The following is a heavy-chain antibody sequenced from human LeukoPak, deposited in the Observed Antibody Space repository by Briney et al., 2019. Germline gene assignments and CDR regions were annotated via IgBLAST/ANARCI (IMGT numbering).Heavy chain of an antibody. V-gene: IGHV3-48*03. J-gene: IGHJ5*02. D-gene: IGHD4-17*01. CDR2: IISSGRTI. CDR1: GFTFSSYE. CDR3: ARDLRPNWFDP. Sequence: ESGGGLLQPGGSLRLSCAASGFTFSSYEMNWVRQAPGKGLEWVSYIISSGRTIYYAASVKGRFTISRDNAKNSLYLQMNSLRAEDTAVYYCARDLRPNWFDPWGQGTLVTVSS.